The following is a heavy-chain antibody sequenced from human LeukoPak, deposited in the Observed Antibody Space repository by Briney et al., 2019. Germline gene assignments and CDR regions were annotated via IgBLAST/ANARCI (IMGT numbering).Heavy chain of an antibody. D-gene: IGHD1-26*01. CDR1: GGSISTYY. Sequence: SETLSLTCTVSGGSISTYYWNWIRRPPGKGLEWIGYIYYNGNTNYSPSLKSRVTMSVDTSKNLFSLKVSSVTAADTAVYYCARGRSNYYGMDVWGQGTTVTVSS. CDR2: IYYNGNT. V-gene: IGHV4-59*01. J-gene: IGHJ6*02. CDR3: ARGRSNYYGMDV.